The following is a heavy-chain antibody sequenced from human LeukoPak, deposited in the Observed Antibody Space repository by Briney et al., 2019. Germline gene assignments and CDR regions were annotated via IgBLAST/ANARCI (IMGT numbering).Heavy chain of an antibody. CDR2: IIPIFGTA. CDR1: GGTFSSYA. Sequence: ASVKLSCKASGGTFSSYAISWVRQAPGQGLEWMGGIIPIFGTANYAQKFQGRVTITTDESTSTAYMDLSSLRSEDTAVYYCASSQLHYYDSSGYPVNWGQGTLVTVSS. CDR3: ASSQLHYYDSSGYPVN. D-gene: IGHD3-22*01. J-gene: IGHJ4*02. V-gene: IGHV1-69*05.